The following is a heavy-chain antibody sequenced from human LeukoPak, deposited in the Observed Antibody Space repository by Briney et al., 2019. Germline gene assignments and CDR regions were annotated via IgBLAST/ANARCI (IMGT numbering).Heavy chain of an antibody. J-gene: IGHJ4*02. CDR3: ARGASPIEY. CDR1: GFTFSSYG. CDR2: IRVSGDST. Sequence: GGSLRLSCAASGFTFSSYGMSWVRQAPGKGLEWVSGIRVSGDSTYYADSVKGRFTISRDNSKNTLYLQMNSLRAEDTAVYYCARGASPIEYWGQGTLVTVSS. V-gene: IGHV3-23*01.